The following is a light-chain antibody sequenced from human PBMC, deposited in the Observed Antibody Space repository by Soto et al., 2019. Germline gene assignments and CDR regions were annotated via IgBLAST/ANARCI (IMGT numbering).Light chain of an antibody. CDR1: QSISSY. J-gene: IGKJ5*01. CDR3: QQSYSSRSIT. CDR2: AAS. V-gene: IGKV1-39*01. Sequence: DIQMTQSPSSMSASVGDRVTITCRASQSISSYLNWYQQKPGKATKLLIYAASSLQSGVPSRFSGSGSGTDFTLTIRSLQPEDFANYYCQQSYSSRSITFGQGTRLEIK.